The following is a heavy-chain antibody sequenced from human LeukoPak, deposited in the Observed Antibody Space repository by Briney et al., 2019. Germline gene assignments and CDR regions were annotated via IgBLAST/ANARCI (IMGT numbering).Heavy chain of an antibody. D-gene: IGHD3-16*01. CDR3: ARERMGSYDYVWGSYHPPQI. V-gene: IGHV4-4*08. J-gene: IGHJ4*02. Sequence: PSETLSLTCTVSGGSISSYYWSWIRQPPGKGLEWIGRIYTSGSTNYNPSLKSRVTISVDTSKNQFSLKLSSVTAADTAVYYCARERMGSYDYVWGSYHPPQIWGQGTLVTVSS. CDR1: GGSISSYY. CDR2: IYTSGST.